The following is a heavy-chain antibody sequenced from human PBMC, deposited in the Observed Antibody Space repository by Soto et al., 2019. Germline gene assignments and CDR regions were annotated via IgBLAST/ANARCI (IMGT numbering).Heavy chain of an antibody. Sequence: ASVKVSCKASGYTFTDYYIHWVRQAPGQGLEWMGWINPNTGGTNHAQKFQDWVTMTRDTSISTAYMELSRLRSDDTAVYYCARAYTALHAFDTWGQGTMVTVS. D-gene: IGHD3-16*01. J-gene: IGHJ3*02. CDR1: GYTFTDYY. CDR3: ARAYTALHAFDT. CDR2: INPNTGGT. V-gene: IGHV1-2*04.